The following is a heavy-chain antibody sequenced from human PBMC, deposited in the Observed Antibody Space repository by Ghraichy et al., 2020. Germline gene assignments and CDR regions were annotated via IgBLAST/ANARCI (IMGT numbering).Heavy chain of an antibody. CDR3: ATSVPAAIGAFDI. V-gene: IGHV3-53*01. J-gene: IGHJ3*02. Sequence: GGSLRLSCAASGFTVSSNYMSWVRQAPGKGLEWVSVIYSGGSTYYADSVKGRFTISRDNSKNTLYLQMNSLRAEDTAVYYCATSVPAAIGAFDIWGQGTMVTVSS. CDR1: GFTVSSNY. D-gene: IGHD2-2*01. CDR2: IYSGGST.